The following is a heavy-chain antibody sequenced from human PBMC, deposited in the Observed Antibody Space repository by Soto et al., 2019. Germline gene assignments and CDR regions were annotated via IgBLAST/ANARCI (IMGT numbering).Heavy chain of an antibody. CDR1: GGTFSSYA. CDR3: ARGYSSSWTGYYGMDV. J-gene: IGHJ6*02. V-gene: IGHV1-69*01. Sequence: QVQLVQSGAEVKKPASSVKVSCKASGGTFSSYAISWVRQAPGQGLEWMGGIIPIFGTANYAQKFQGRVTITADESTSTAYMERSSLRSEDTAVYYCARGYSSSWTGYYGMDVWGQGTTVTVSS. CDR2: IIPIFGTA. D-gene: IGHD6-13*01.